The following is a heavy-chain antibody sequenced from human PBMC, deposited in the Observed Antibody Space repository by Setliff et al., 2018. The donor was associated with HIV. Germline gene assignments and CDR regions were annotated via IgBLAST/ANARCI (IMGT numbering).Heavy chain of an antibody. CDR1: GGSISISD. CDR3: ARLGYVTFDFDY. D-gene: IGHD3-16*01. Sequence: PSETLSLTCTVSGGSISISDWSWIRQPPGKGLEWIGCIYTSGNTNYDPSLKSRVTISVDTSKNQFSLKLASVTAADTAVYFCARLGYVTFDFDYWGQGTLVTVSS. V-gene: IGHV4-4*09. J-gene: IGHJ4*02. CDR2: IYTSGNT.